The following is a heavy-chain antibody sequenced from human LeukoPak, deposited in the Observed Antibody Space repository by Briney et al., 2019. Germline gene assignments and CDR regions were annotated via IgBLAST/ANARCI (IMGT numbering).Heavy chain of an antibody. CDR1: GFTFSSYG. Sequence: GGSLRLSCAASGFTFSSYGIHWVRQAPGKGLEWVAFIRYDGSDKYYADSVKGRFTISRDNSKNTLYLQMNNLKPEDTALYYCAKDSGSYYVDYWGQGTLVTVSS. J-gene: IGHJ4*02. V-gene: IGHV3-30*02. D-gene: IGHD1-26*01. CDR2: IRYDGSDK. CDR3: AKDSGSYYVDY.